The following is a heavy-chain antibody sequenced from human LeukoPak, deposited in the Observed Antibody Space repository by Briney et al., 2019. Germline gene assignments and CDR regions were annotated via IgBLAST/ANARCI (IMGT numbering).Heavy chain of an antibody. CDR3: ASRRGSSGWYYFDY. CDR2: INPNSGGT. CDR1: GSTFTGYY. Sequence: ASVKVSCKASGSTFTGYYMHWVRQAPGQGLEWMGWINPNSGGTNYAQKFQGRVTMTRDTSISTAYMELSRLRSDDTAVYYCASRRGSSGWYYFDYWGQGTLVTVSS. D-gene: IGHD6-19*01. J-gene: IGHJ4*02. V-gene: IGHV1-2*02.